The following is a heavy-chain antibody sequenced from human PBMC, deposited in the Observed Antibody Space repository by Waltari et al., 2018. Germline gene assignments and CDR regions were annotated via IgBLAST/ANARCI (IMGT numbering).Heavy chain of an antibody. CDR1: GYFITTNYY. CDR2: FYHSGST. D-gene: IGHD3-3*01. CDR3: ARADDFWSA. J-gene: IGHJ5*02. V-gene: IGHV4-38-2*02. Sequence: QVQLQESGPGLVKPSETLSLPCTVSGYFITTNYYWGWIRQPPGKGLEWLGSFYHSGSTYYNPSLKSRLTISVDTSKNQFSLKLSSVTAADTALYYCARADDFWSAWGQGTLVTVSS.